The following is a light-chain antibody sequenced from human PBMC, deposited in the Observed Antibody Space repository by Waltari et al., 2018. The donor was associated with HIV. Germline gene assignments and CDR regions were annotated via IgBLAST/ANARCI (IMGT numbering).Light chain of an antibody. Sequence: DIVMTQSPDSLAVSLGERATINCQSNPCISHNSNNKNYLDWYQKKPGQPHRLLIYGASARESGVPDRFSGSGSGTSFSLSISSLQAEDVAVYFCQQYYSSPRTFGQGTKVEIK. CDR3: QQYYSSPRT. J-gene: IGKJ1*01. CDR2: GAS. V-gene: IGKV4-1*01. CDR1: PCISHNSNNKNY.